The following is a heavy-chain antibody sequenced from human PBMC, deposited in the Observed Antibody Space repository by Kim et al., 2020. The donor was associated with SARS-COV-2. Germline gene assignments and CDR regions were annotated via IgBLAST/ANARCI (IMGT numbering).Heavy chain of an antibody. D-gene: IGHD4-17*01. V-gene: IGHV5-51*01. Sequence: RYRPSVEAQVTTSTDQSHSTAYLQWSSLKASDTAMYYCARRYGDYADFNYWGQGTLVTVSS. J-gene: IGHJ4*02. CDR3: ARRYGDYADFNY.